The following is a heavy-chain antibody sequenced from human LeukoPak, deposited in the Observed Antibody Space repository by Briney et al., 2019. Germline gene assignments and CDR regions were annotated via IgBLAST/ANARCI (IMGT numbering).Heavy chain of an antibody. D-gene: IGHD3-10*01. CDR3: ARDYQSWFGETLFDY. V-gene: IGHV3-7*01. J-gene: IGHJ4*02. Sequence: GGSLRLSCAASGFPFSSYWLNWVRQPPGKGLEWVANIRQDGSEKYYVDSVKGRFTISRDNAKNSLYLQMSSLRAEDTAVYYCARDYQSWFGETLFDYWGQGTLVTVSS. CDR2: IRQDGSEK. CDR1: GFPFSSYW.